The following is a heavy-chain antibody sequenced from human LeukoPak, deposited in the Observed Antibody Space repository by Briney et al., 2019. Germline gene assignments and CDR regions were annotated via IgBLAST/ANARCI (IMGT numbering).Heavy chain of an antibody. CDR3: ARDVISGFDY. J-gene: IGHJ4*02. D-gene: IGHD2-21*01. CDR2: IYYSGST. CDR1: GGSISSYY. Sequence: PSETLSLTCTVSGGSISSYYLSWIRHPPGKGLEWIGYIYYSGSTNYNPSLKSRVTISVDTSKNQFSLKLSSVTAADTAVYYCARDVISGFDYWGQGTLVTVSS. V-gene: IGHV4-59*01.